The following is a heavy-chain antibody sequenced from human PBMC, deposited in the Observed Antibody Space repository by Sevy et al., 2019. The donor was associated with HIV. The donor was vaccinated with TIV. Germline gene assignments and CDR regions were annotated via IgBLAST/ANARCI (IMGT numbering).Heavy chain of an antibody. J-gene: IGHJ6*02. CDR1: GLSVSDNY. CDR3: AGDHYYDARGYYYYYYCMDS. CDR2: IYSDGRT. Sequence: GGSLRLSCAASGLSVSDNYMNWVRQAPGKGLELVSVIYSDGRTNYADYVKGGFTISRDNSKNTQYLHMNNLRLEDMTMDDCAGDHYYDARGYYYYYYCMDSWGQGTPVTVSS. V-gene: IGHV3-66*01. D-gene: IGHD3-22*01.